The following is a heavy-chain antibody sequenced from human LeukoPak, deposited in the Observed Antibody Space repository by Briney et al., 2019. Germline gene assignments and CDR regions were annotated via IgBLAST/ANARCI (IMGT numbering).Heavy chain of an antibody. Sequence: ASVKVSCKASGYTFTGYYMHWVRQAPGQGLEWMGWVNPNSGGTNYAQKFQGRVTMTRDTSISTAYMELSRLRSDDTAVYYCARDSPSDIVVVPAVGDAFDIWGQGTMVTVSS. CDR1: GYTFTGYY. V-gene: IGHV1-2*02. CDR3: ARDSPSDIVVVPAVGDAFDI. J-gene: IGHJ3*02. CDR2: VNPNSGGT. D-gene: IGHD2-2*01.